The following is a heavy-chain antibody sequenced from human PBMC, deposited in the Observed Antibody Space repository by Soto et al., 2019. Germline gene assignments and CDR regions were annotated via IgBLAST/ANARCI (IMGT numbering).Heavy chain of an antibody. J-gene: IGHJ5*02. V-gene: IGHV1-69*01. Sequence: QVQLVQSGAEVKKPGSSVKVSCKASGGTFSSYVISWVRQAPGQGLEWMGGIIPMYGTVSYAHRFQDTVTITADSFVSTAYRELSSLRSAGTAVYYCARDLGGCIGGSCRYNWFDPWGQGTLGCVSS. CDR3: ARDLGGCIGGSCRYNWFDP. CDR1: GGTFSSYV. CDR2: IIPMYGTV. D-gene: IGHD2-15*01.